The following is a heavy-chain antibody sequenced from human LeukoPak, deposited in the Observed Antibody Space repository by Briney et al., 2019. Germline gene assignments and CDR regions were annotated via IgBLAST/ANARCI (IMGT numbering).Heavy chain of an antibody. D-gene: IGHD2/OR15-2a*01. CDR3: ARGTLRYYGMDV. CDR2: IGSSSSYI. CDR1: GFTFSSYS. V-gene: IGHV3-21*01. J-gene: IGHJ6*02. Sequence: GSLRLSCAASGFTFSSYSMNWVRQAPGKGLEWVSSIGSSSSYIYYADSVKGRFTISRDNAKNSLYLQMNSLRAKDTAVYYCARGTLRYYGMDVWGQGTTVTVSS.